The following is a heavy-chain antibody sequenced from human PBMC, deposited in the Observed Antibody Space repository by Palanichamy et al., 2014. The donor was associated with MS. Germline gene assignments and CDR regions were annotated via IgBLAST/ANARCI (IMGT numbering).Heavy chain of an antibody. CDR3: ARRSGKVRNFDF. Sequence: QVHLQQWGAGLLEPSETLSLTCAVYGGSFSGYYWSWIRQSPGKGLEWIGDVNHSGTNSYNPSLKSRVIISVDTPKNQFSLNLRSVTVADTAVYFCARRSGKVRNFDFWGQGVLVTVSP. J-gene: IGHJ4*02. V-gene: IGHV4-34*01. D-gene: IGHD3-10*01. CDR1: GGSFSGYY. CDR2: VNHSGTN.